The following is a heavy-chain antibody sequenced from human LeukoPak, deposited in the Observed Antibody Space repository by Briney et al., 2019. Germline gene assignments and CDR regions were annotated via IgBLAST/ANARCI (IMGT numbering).Heavy chain of an antibody. CDR1: GFTFSSYS. CDR3: ARGLESSSWSALGY. Sequence: GGSLRLSCAASGFTFSSYSMNWVRQAPGKGLEWVSSISSSSSYIYYADSVKGRFTISRDNAKNSLYLQMNSLRAEDTAVYYCARGLESSSWSALGYWGQGTLVTVSS. J-gene: IGHJ4*02. CDR2: ISSSSSYI. D-gene: IGHD6-13*01. V-gene: IGHV3-21*01.